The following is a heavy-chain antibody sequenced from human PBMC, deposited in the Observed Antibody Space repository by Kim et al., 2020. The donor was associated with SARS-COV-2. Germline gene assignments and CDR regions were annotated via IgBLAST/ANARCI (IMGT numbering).Heavy chain of an antibody. J-gene: IGHJ3*02. CDR1: GFTFSSYD. Sequence: GGSLRLSCAASGFTFSSYDMHWVRQATGKGLEWVSAIGTAGDTYYPGSVKGRFTISRENAKNSLYLQMNSLRAGDTAVYYCARGLRTGSTRSTKQWYAFDIWGQGTMVTVSS. CDR3: ARGLRTGSTRSTKQWYAFDI. V-gene: IGHV3-13*01. D-gene: IGHD3-9*01. CDR2: IGTAGDT.